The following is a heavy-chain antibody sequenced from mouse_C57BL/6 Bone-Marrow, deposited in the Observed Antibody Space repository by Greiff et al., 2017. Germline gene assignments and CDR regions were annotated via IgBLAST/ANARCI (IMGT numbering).Heavy chain of an antibody. J-gene: IGHJ4*01. D-gene: IGHD3-2*02. CDR2: ISYSGST. CDR1: GYSITSDY. Sequence: EVQLQESGPGLAKPSQTLSLTCSVTGYSITSDYWNWIRKFPGTKLEYMGYISYSGSTYYNPSLKSRISITRYTSKNQYYLQLNSVTTEDTATYYCARFRTAQATLMDYWGKGTSVTVSS. CDR3: ARFRTAQATLMDY. V-gene: IGHV3-8*01.